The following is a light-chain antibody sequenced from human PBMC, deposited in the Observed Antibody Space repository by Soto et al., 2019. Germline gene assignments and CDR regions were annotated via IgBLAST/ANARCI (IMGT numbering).Light chain of an antibody. CDR2: GAS. CDR3: QHYNNWPRT. Sequence: EIVMTQSPATLSVSPGERATLSCRASQSVSSNLAWYQQKPGQAPRLLIYGASTRATGITGRFSGSGSGTEFTLTISRLQSQDFAVYYCQHYNNWPRTFGQGPKVEI. V-gene: IGKV3-15*01. CDR1: QSVSSN. J-gene: IGKJ1*01.